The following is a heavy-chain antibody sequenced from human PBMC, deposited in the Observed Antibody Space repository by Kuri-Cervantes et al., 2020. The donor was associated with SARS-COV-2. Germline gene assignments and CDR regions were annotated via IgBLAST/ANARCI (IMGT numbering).Heavy chain of an antibody. J-gene: IGHJ6*02. D-gene: IGHD1-26*01. CDR1: RFTFRNYG. CDR2: ISYDETYK. V-gene: IGHV3-30*03. CDR3: AREAPCRIVGAICYGMDV. Sequence: GESLKISCAASRFTFRNYGMHWVRQAPGKGLEWVALISYDETYKYYADSVEGRFTISRDNSENSLYLQMNSLRDEDTAVYYCAREAPCRIVGAICYGMDVWGQGTTVTVSS.